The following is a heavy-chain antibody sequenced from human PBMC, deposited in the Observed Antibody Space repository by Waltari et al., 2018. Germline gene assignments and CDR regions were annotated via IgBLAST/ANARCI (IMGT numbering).Heavy chain of an antibody. CDR3: ARDGFYCSGGSCYYFDY. Sequence: GQGLEWMGRINPNSGGTNYAQKFQGRVTMTRDTSISTAYMELSRLRSDDTAVYYCARDGFYCSGGSCYYFDYWGQGTLVTVSS. J-gene: IGHJ4*02. D-gene: IGHD2-15*01. V-gene: IGHV1-2*06. CDR2: INPNSGGT.